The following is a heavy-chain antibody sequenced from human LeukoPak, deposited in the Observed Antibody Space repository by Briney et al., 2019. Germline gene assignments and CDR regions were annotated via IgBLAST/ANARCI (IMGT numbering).Heavy chain of an antibody. CDR3: ARESDTRYGLSLDY. CDR1: GYTFSPAG. CDR2: IKSKTDGGTT. V-gene: IGHV3-15*01. J-gene: IGHJ4*02. Sequence: PGGSLRLSCAGSGYTFSPAGMTWLRQASGKGLEWVGRIKSKTDGGTTDYAAPVKGRFTISRDDSKNTLYLQMNSLRAEDTAVYYCARESDTRYGLSLDYWGQPTLVTVSS. D-gene: IGHD1-1*01.